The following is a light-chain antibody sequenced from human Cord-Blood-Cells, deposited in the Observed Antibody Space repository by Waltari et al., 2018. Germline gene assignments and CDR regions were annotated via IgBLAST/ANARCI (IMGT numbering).Light chain of an antibody. Sequence: SVLTQPPSVSGAPGPRVTISCTGSSSHIGAGYGAPWYQQLPGTAPKLLIYGNSNRPSGVPDRFSGSKSGTSASLAITGLQAEDEADYYCQSYDSSLSGSYVFGTGTKVTVL. CDR3: QSYDSSLSGSYV. V-gene: IGLV1-40*01. CDR1: SSHIGAGYG. CDR2: GNS. J-gene: IGLJ1*01.